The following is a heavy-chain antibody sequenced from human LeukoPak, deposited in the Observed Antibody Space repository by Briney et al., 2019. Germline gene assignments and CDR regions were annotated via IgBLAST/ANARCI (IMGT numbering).Heavy chain of an antibody. Sequence: ASVKVSCKASGYTFTGYYMHWVRQAPGQGLEWMGWINPNSGGTNYAQKFQGRVTMTRDTSISTAYMELSRLRSDDTAVYYCARARYGDYGFDYWGQGTLVTVSS. D-gene: IGHD4-17*01. CDR2: INPNSGGT. CDR1: GYTFTGYY. J-gene: IGHJ4*02. V-gene: IGHV1-2*02. CDR3: ARARYGDYGFDY.